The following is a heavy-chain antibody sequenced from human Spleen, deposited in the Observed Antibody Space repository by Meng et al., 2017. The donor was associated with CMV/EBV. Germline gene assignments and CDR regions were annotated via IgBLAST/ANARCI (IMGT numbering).Heavy chain of an antibody. CDR2: IIPVLGIA. CDR3: ASLGQLDEDESTGYRFIGGYGMDV. V-gene: IGHV1-69*10. CDR1: ENTFTSYA. J-gene: IGHJ6*02. Sequence: SVKVSCKASENTFTSYAISWVRQAPGQGLEWMGYIIPVLGIANYAQKFQGRVTITTDKSTNTAYMALSGLRSEDTAVYYCASLGQLDEDESTGYRFIGGYGMDVWGQGTTVTVSS. D-gene: IGHD3-22*01.